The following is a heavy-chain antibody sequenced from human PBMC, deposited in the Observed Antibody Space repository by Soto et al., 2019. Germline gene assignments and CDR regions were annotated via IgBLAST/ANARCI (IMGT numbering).Heavy chain of an antibody. CDR2: ISYDGSNK. CDR1: GFTFSSYA. Sequence: GGSLRLSCAASGFTFSSYAMHWVRQAPGKGLEWVAVISYDGSNKYYADSVKGRFTISRDNSKNTLYLQMNSLRAEDTAVYYCARDRSTVTTFYYYGMDVWGQGTTVTVSS. D-gene: IGHD4-4*01. CDR3: ARDRSTVTTFYYYGMDV. V-gene: IGHV3-30-3*01. J-gene: IGHJ6*02.